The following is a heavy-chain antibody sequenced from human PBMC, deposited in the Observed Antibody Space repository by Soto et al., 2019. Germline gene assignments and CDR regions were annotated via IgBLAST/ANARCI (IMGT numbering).Heavy chain of an antibody. CDR3: ARRGGDNWYLDL. D-gene: IGHD2-21*02. CDR2: IYYSGST. V-gene: IGHV4-59*01. J-gene: IGHJ2*01. CDR1: GGSIGSYY. Sequence: QVQLQESGPGLVKPSETLSLTCTVSGGSIGSYYWSWLRQPPGKRLEWIGYIYYSGSTNYNPSLKSRVTISIDMSKNQFSLKLTSVTAADTAVYYCARRGGDNWYLDLWGRGTLVTVSS.